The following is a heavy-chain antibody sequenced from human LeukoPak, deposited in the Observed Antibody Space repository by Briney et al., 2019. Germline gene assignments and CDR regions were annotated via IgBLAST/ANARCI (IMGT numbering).Heavy chain of an antibody. V-gene: IGHV4-39*01. CDR3: ARLLGTPRARGYFDY. Sequence: SSETLSLTCTVSGGSISSSSYYWGWIRQPPGKGLEWIGSIYYSGSTYYNPSLKSRVAISVDTSKNQFSLKLSSGTAADTAVYYCARLLGTPRARGYFDYWGQGTLVTVSS. J-gene: IGHJ4*02. CDR1: GGSISSSSYY. CDR2: IYYSGST.